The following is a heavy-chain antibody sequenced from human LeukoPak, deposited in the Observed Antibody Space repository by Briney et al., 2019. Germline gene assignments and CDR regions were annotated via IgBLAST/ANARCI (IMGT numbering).Heavy chain of an antibody. J-gene: IGHJ5*02. CDR2: TYYRSTWYN. CDR3: ARRLTQYDCFDP. D-gene: IGHD2-2*01. CDR1: GDSVSSNSVT. Sequence: SQTLSLTCAISGDSVSSNSVTWNWIRQSPSRGLEWLGRTYYRSTWYNDYAVSLRGRITVNPDTSKNQFSLHLKSVTPEDTAVYYCARRLTQYDCFDPWGQGILVTVSS. V-gene: IGHV6-1*01.